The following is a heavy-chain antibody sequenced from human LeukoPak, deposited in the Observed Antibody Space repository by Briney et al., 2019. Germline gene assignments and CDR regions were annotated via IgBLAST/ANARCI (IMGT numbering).Heavy chain of an antibody. CDR2: IYYSGST. CDR3: ARSYCGGDCYLFEYYFDY. V-gene: IGHV4-59*01. CDR1: GGSISRYY. D-gene: IGHD2-21*02. Sequence: SETLSLTCTVSGGSISRYYWSWIRQPPGKGLEWIGYIYYSGSTNHNPSLKSRVTISVDTSKNQFSLKLSSVTAADTAVYYCARSYCGGDCYLFEYYFDYWGQGTLVTVSS. J-gene: IGHJ4*02.